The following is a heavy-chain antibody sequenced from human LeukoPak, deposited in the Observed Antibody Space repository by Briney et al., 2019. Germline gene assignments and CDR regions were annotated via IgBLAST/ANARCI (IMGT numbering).Heavy chain of an antibody. CDR1: GFTFSDSA. D-gene: IGHD2-8*01. J-gene: IGHJ5*02. CDR3: TTPNEGNWFDP. CDR2: IRDKGYGHAT. V-gene: IGHV3-73*01. Sequence: PGGSLRLSCAASGFTFSDSAIHWVRQASGKGLEWVGRIRDKGYGHATAYAASVKGRFTLSRDGSRNTAYLQMDSLKTEDTALYYCTTPNEGNWFDPWGQGTLVTVSS.